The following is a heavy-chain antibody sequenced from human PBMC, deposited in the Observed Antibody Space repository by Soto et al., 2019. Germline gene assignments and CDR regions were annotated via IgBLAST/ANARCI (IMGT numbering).Heavy chain of an antibody. Sequence: SSETLSLTCTVSGGSISSGDYYWSWIRQPPGKGLEWIGYIFYSGNTYYNPSLKSRVTISVDTSKNQFSLKLSSVTAADTAVHYCARPHSAYYYGMDVLGQGTTVTVSS. CDR2: IFYSGNT. CDR1: GGSISSGDYY. V-gene: IGHV4-30-4*01. J-gene: IGHJ6*02. D-gene: IGHD2-15*01. CDR3: ARPHSAYYYGMDV.